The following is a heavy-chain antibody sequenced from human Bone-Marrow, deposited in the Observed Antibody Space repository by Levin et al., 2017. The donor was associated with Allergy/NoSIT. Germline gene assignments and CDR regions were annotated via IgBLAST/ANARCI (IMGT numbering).Heavy chain of an antibody. CDR3: VRGVQYSFDV. CDR2: IRGGSRTI. V-gene: IGHV3-48*02. D-gene: IGHD6-6*01. J-gene: IGHJ3*01. Sequence: GGSLRLSCAASGFTFSIYSMNWVRQAPGKGLEWLSYIRGGSRTIYYADSVKGRFTVSRDDAKSSLYLQMDSLRDEDTAIYYCVRGVQYSFDVWGQGTSVTVSS. CDR1: GFTFSIYS.